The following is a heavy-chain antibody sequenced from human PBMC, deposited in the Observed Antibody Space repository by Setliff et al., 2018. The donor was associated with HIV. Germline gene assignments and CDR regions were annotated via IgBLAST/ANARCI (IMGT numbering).Heavy chain of an antibody. Sequence: KPSETLSLTCNASGGSINSGNYYWSWIRQPPGKGLEWIGYIYYNGNAYYYNPSLKSRTTISLDTSMNQFSLKLTSVTAADTAVYYCAREVDVVTTSDAFDIWGQGTMVTVSS. J-gene: IGHJ3*02. V-gene: IGHV4-30-4*08. CDR2: IYYNGNAY. CDR1: GGSINSGNYY. D-gene: IGHD2-21*02. CDR3: AREVDVVTTSDAFDI.